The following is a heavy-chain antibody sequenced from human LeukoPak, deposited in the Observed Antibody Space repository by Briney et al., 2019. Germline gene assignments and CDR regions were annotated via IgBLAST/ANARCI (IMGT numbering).Heavy chain of an antibody. J-gene: IGHJ4*02. CDR3: AKDPKDVIRNFDSGY. CDR2: ISENGDRT. V-gene: IGHV3-43*02. Sequence: PGGSLRLSCTASGFTFANYGMHWVRQTPGKGLEWVSLISENGDRTYYADSVKGRFTISRDNSRHSLYLQMNSLRTEDGALYYCAKDPKDVIRNFDSGYWGQGTLVTVSS. CDR1: GFTFANYG. D-gene: IGHD3-9*01.